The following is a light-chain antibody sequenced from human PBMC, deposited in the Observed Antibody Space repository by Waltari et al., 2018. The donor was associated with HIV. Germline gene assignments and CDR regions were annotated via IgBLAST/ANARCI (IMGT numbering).Light chain of an antibody. CDR2: WAS. CDR1: QSVLYSINYRND. CDR3: QQYYTTPYT. J-gene: IGKJ2*01. V-gene: IGKV4-1*01. Sequence: DIVMTQSPDSLAVSLGEGATINSKLSQSVLYSINYRNDLAWYQQKPRQPPNLLIYWASTRESGVPDRFSGSGSGTDFTLTISSLQAEDVAVYYCQQYYTTPYTFGQGTKLEIK.